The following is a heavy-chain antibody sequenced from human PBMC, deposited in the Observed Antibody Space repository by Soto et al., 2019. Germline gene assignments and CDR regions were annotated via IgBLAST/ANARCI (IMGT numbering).Heavy chain of an antibody. Sequence: GGSLRLSCAASGLTFTNYAMSWVRQAPGKGLEWVSAISGSGGSTYYADSVKGRFTISRDNSESTLYLQMNSLRAEDAAVYYCAKGPAALGLYYAYYMDVWGTGTTVTVSS. J-gene: IGHJ6*03. CDR2: ISGSGGST. CDR1: GLTFTNYA. D-gene: IGHD2-2*01. V-gene: IGHV3-23*01. CDR3: AKGPAALGLYYAYYMDV.